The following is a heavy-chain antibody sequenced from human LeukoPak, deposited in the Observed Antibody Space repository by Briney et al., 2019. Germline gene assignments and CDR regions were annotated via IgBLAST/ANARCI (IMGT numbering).Heavy chain of an antibody. D-gene: IGHD3-22*01. CDR2: IWYDGNTK. CDR3: ARGEAFHYDSSGYPDY. V-gene: IGHV3-33*01. Sequence: AWRSLRLSCAASGFSFSTYGMHWVRQAPGKGLEWVAVIWYDGNTKYYADSVKGRFTISRDKSKNTLYLQMNSLKPEDTAVYYCARGEAFHYDSSGYPDYWGQGTLV. CDR1: GFSFSTYG. J-gene: IGHJ4*02.